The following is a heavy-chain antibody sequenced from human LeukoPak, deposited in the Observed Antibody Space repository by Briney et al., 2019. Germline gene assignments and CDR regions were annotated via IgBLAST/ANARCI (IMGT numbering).Heavy chain of an antibody. J-gene: IGHJ3*02. V-gene: IGHV3-23*01. CDR2: ISGSGGST. Sequence: GGSLRLSCAASGFTFSSYAMSWVCQAPGKGLEWVSAISGSGGSTYYADSVKGRFTISRDNSKNTLYLQMNSLRAEDTAVYYCAKRLYSWVDAFDIWGQGTMVTVSS. CDR3: AKRLYSWVDAFDI. D-gene: IGHD5-18*01. CDR1: GFTFSSYA.